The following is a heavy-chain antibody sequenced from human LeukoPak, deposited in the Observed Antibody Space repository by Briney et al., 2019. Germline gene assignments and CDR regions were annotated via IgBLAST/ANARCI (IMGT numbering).Heavy chain of an antibody. CDR1: GGTFSSYA. D-gene: IGHD3-3*01. Sequence: SVKVSCKASGGTFSSYAISWVRQAPGQGLEWMGGIIPIFGTANYAQKFQGRVTITADESTSTAYMELSSLRSEDTAVYYCANSYDFWSGSGGDYYYGMDVWGQGTTVTVSS. J-gene: IGHJ6*02. V-gene: IGHV1-69*13. CDR3: ANSYDFWSGSGGDYYYGMDV. CDR2: IIPIFGTA.